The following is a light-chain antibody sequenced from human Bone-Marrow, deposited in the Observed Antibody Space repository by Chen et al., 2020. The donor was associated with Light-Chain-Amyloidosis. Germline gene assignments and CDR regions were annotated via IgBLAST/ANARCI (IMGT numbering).Light chain of an antibody. CDR2: EVT. Sequence: QSALTQPAAVSGSPGQSITISCTGTSSDVGGDNHVSWYQQHPDKAPKLMIYEVTNRPSWVPDRFSGSKSDNPASLTISGLQTEDEADYFCSSYTITNTLVVGSGTRVTVL. J-gene: IGLJ1*01. CDR1: SSDVGGDNH. CDR3: SSYTITNTLV. V-gene: IGLV2-14*01.